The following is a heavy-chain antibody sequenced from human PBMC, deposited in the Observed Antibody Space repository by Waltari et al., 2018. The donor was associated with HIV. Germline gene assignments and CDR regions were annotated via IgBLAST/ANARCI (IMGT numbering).Heavy chain of an antibody. CDR2: IIGSGGST. V-gene: IGHV3-23*04. CDR3: AKDDSTGSSGYYPFHY. Sequence: EVQLVESGGGLVQPGGSLRLSCAASGFTFTNYAMNWVRQAPGKGVGGVSAIIGSGGSTYYADSVKGRFTISRDNSKNTLYLQMNSLRAEDTAVYYCAKDDSTGSSGYYPFHYWGQGTLITVSS. D-gene: IGHD3-22*01. CDR1: GFTFTNYA. J-gene: IGHJ4*02.